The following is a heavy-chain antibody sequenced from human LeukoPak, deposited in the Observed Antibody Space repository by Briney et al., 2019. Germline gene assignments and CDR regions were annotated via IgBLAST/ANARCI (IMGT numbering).Heavy chain of an antibody. D-gene: IGHD6-19*01. V-gene: IGHV4-59*01. CDR3: AREDGWVDS. J-gene: IGHJ4*02. Sequence: PSETLSLTCTVSGGSISSYYWSWIRQPAGKGLEWIGYVDYSGSTNYNPSLKSRVIISVDTSKNQFSLKLNSMTAADTAVYYCAREDGWVDSWGQGTLVTVSS. CDR2: VDYSGST. CDR1: GGSISSYY.